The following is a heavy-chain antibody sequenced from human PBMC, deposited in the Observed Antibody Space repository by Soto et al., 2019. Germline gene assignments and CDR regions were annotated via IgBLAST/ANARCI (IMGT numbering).Heavy chain of an antibody. V-gene: IGHV3-23*01. J-gene: IGHJ4*02. D-gene: IGHD4-17*01. CDR1: GVTFSSYA. Sequence: PGGSLRLSCAASGVTFSSYAMNWVRQAPGKGLEWVSVISGNDGTTYYADSVKGRFTISRDNSLNTLYLQMNSLRADDTAFYYCAKATYGDYQPFDSWGQGTLVTVSS. CDR3: AKATYGDYQPFDS. CDR2: ISGNDGTT.